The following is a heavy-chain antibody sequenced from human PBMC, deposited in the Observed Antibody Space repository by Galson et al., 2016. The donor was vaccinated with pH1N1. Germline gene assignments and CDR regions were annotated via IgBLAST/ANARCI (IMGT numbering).Heavy chain of an antibody. D-gene: IGHD5-24*01. V-gene: IGHV3-7*03. Sequence: SLRLSCAASGFTFSNYWMSWVRQAPGKGLEWVANIRQDEGEKYYVDSVKGRFTISRDNAKNSLYLQMNSLRAEDTALYYCAKLDGYNWGYFQHWGQGTLVTVSS. CDR2: IRQDEGEK. CDR1: GFTFSNYW. J-gene: IGHJ1*01. CDR3: AKLDGYNWGYFQH.